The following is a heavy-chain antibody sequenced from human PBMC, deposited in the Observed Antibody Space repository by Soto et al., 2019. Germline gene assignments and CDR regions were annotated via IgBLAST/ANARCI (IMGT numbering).Heavy chain of an antibody. CDR3: AKDSNELQRMTMVRGVIISGDQYYYGMDV. D-gene: IGHD3-10*01. CDR2: ISYDGSNK. CDR1: GFTFSSYA. Sequence: PGGSLRLSCAASGFTFSSYAMHWVRQAPGKGLEWVAVISYDGSNKYYADSVKGRFTISRDNSKNTLYLQMNSLRAEDTAVYYCAKDSNELQRMTMVRGVIISGDQYYYGMDVWGQGTTVTVSS. V-gene: IGHV3-30-3*01. J-gene: IGHJ6*02.